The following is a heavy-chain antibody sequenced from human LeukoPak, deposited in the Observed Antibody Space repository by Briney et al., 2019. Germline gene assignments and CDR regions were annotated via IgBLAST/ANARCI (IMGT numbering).Heavy chain of an antibody. V-gene: IGHV3-23*01. Sequence: QPGGSLRLSCAASGFTFSNYAMSWVRQAPGKGLEWVSGISGSGTSTYYADSVKGRFTISRDNSKNTLYLQMNSLRADDTAVYYCARDRATVYFDYWGQGTLVTVSS. J-gene: IGHJ4*02. CDR3: ARDRATVYFDY. CDR1: GFTFSNYA. D-gene: IGHD4-17*01. CDR2: ISGSGTST.